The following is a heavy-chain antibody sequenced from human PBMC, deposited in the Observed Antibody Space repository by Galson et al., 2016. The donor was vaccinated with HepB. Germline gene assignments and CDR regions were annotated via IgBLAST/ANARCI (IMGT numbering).Heavy chain of an antibody. CDR3: AKERLVRRIFDH. CDR2: IWYDGSGK. D-gene: IGHD1-1*01. Sequence: SLRLSCAASGFTFSSYGIHWVRQAPGKGLEWVAVIWYDGSGKYYADSVKGRFTISRDNSNNTLYLQMNGLRAEDTAVYYCAKERLVRRIFDHWGQGTLLTVSS. V-gene: IGHV3-33*06. CDR1: GFTFSSYG. J-gene: IGHJ4*02.